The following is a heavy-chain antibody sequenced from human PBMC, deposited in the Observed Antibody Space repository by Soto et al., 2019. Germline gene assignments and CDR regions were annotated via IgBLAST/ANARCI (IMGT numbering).Heavy chain of an antibody. CDR1: GYTFTSYG. Sequence: QVQLVQSGAEVKKPGASVKVSCKASGYTFTSYGISWVRQAPGQGLEWMGWISAYNGNTNYAQKLQDRVTMTTYTAPIRASRGRRSLRSDDTAVYYCARGVDQQLTLLYYSVDVWGKGTTVTVSS. CDR3: ARGVDQQLTLLYYSVDV. J-gene: IGHJ6*03. CDR2: ISAYNGNT. D-gene: IGHD6-13*01. V-gene: IGHV1-18*01.